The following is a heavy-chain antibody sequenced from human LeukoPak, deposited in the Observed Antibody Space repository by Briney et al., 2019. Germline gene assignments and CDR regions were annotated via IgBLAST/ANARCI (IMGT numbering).Heavy chain of an antibody. V-gene: IGHV3-23*01. CDR1: GFTFSSYT. J-gene: IGHJ4*02. CDR2: ISSIGVNT. D-gene: IGHD1-14*01. CDR3: ARGLRRSADY. Sequence: QPGGSLRLSCAASGFTFSSYTMSWVRQAPGEGLEWVSAISSIGVNTDYADSVKGRFTISRDNSKNTLYLQMNGLRAEDTAVYYCARGLRRSADYWGQGTLVTVSS.